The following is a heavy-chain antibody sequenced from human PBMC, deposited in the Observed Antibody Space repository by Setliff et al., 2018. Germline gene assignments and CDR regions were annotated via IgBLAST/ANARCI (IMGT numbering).Heavy chain of an antibody. V-gene: IGHV4-39*07. CDR2: IYYTGST. CDR1: GGSISSSSHY. Sequence: SETLSLTCTVSGGSISSSSHYWGWIRQPPGKGLEWIGSIYYTGSTYYNPSLKSRVTMSVDTSKRQFSLKLGSATAADTAGYYCARDMGRPYYFESWGLGTLVTVSS. CDR3: ARDMGRPYYFES. J-gene: IGHJ4*02. D-gene: IGHD1-1*01.